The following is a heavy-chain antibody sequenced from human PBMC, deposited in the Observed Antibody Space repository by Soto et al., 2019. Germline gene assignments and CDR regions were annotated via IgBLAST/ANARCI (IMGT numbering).Heavy chain of an antibody. Sequence: ASVKVSCKASGYTFTSYGISWVRQAPGPGLEWMGWISAYNGNTNYAQKLKGRVTMTTDTSTSTAYMELRSLRSDDTAVYYCARVSPMRFGGSRTSCYELDPWGQETLVTVSS. CDR2: ISAYNGNT. J-gene: IGHJ5*02. CDR1: GYTFTSYG. V-gene: IGHV1-18*04. CDR3: ARVSPMRFGGSRTSCYELDP. D-gene: IGHD2-2*01.